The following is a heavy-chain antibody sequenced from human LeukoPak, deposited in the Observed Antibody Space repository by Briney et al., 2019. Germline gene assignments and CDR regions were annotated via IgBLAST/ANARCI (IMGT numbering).Heavy chain of an antibody. CDR3: ARGGSSGPSYYYYGMDV. D-gene: IGHD6-19*01. CDR2: TYYRSKWYN. CDR1: GDSVSSNSAA. J-gene: IGHJ6*02. V-gene: IGHV6-1*01. Sequence: SQTLSLTCAISGDSVSSNSAAWNWIRQSPSRGLEWLGRTYYRSKWYNDYAVSAKSRITINPDTSKNQFSLQLNSVTPEDTAVYYCARGGSSGPSYYYYGMDVWGQGTTVTVSS.